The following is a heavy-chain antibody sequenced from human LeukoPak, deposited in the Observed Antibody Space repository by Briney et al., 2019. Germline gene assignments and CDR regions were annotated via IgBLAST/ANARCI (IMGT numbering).Heavy chain of an antibody. J-gene: IGHJ5*02. CDR1: GGSISSYY. CDR3: ARGITGTPKGWFDP. D-gene: IGHD1-7*01. V-gene: IGHV4-59*12. Sequence: SETLSLTCTVSGGSISSYYWTWIRQPPGKGLEWIGYIYPSGSANYNPSLKSRVTISEDTPKNQFSLKLSSVTAADTAVYYCARGITGTPKGWFDPWGQGTLVTVSS. CDR2: IYPSGSA.